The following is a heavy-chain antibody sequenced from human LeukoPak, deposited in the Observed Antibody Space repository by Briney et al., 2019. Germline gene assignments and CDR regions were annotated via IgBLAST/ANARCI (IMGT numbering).Heavy chain of an antibody. D-gene: IGHD5-18*01. V-gene: IGHV5-51*01. Sequence: GESLKISCKGSGYSFTNYWIGWVRQMPGKGLEWXXIIHPGDSGTRYSPSFQGQVTMSVDESITTAYLQWSSLRASDSAVYYCARGGSYRYGSSDYWGQGTLVTVSS. CDR1: GYSFTNYW. CDR3: ARGGSYRYGSSDY. CDR2: IHPGDSGT. J-gene: IGHJ4*02.